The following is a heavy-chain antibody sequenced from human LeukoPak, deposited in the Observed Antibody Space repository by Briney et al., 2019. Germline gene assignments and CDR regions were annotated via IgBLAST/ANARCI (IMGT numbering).Heavy chain of an antibody. Sequence: PGGSLRLSCAASGFTFSGSAMHWVRQASGKGLEWVGRIRSKANSYATAYAASVKGRFTISRDDSKNTAYLQMNSLKTEDTAVYYCLPGDYQIFDYWGQGTLVTVSS. D-gene: IGHD4-17*01. V-gene: IGHV3-73*01. CDR3: LPGDYQIFDY. J-gene: IGHJ4*02. CDR1: GFTFSGSA. CDR2: IRSKANSYAT.